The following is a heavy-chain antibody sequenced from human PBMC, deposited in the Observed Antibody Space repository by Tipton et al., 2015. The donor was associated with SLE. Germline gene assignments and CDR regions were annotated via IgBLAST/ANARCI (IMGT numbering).Heavy chain of an antibody. V-gene: IGHV1-8*01. CDR3: ARGGWGSPDY. CDR2: MNPNSGNT. CDR1: GYTFSSFD. D-gene: IGHD3-16*01. Sequence: QSGPEVKKPGASVKVSCKASGYTFSSFDINWVRQATGQGLEWMGWMNPNSGNTSYAQKFQGRVTMTRSASINTAYMELSSLRSEDTAVYYCARGGWGSPDYWGQGTLVTVSS. J-gene: IGHJ4*02.